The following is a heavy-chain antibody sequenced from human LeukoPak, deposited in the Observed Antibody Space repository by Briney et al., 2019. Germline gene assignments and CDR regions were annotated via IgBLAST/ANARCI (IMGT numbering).Heavy chain of an antibody. CDR2: INSDGSST. V-gene: IGHV3-74*01. D-gene: IGHD4-17*01. Sequence: GGSLRLSCAASGFTFSSYWMHWVRQAPGKGLVWVSRINSDGSSTSYADSVKGRFTISRDNAKNTLYLQMNSLRAEDTAVYYCARAVTTVTSNSESVSYNYWGQGTLVTVSS. CDR1: GFTFSSYW. J-gene: IGHJ4*02. CDR3: ARAVTTVTSNSESVSYNY.